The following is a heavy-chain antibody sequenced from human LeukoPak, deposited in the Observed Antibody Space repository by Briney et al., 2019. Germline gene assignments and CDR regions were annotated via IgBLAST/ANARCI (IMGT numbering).Heavy chain of an antibody. J-gene: IGHJ4*02. CDR1: GFTFSSYW. CDR2: IKQDGSEK. D-gene: IGHD2-15*01. CDR3: AKYCSGVGCYSGLDY. Sequence: GGSLRLSCAASGFTFSSYWMSWVRQAPGKGLEWVANIKQDGSEKYYVDSMKGRFTISRDNSKNTLYLHMNSLRAEDTAIYYCAKYCSGVGCYSGLDYWGQGALVTVSS. V-gene: IGHV3-7*05.